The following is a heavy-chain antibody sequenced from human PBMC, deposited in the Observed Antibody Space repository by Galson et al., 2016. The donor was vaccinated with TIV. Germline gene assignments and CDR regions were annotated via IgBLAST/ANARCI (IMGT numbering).Heavy chain of an antibody. V-gene: IGHV1-69*13. CDR1: GDTFSTYP. Sequence: SVKVSCKASGDTFSTYPFNWVRQAPGQGLEWVGGFIPLFGTANYAQKFQGRVTITADESTSTLYMEVSSLRSEDTAVYYCAKDRNTAMDTYHYYYGMDVWRQGTTVIVSS. J-gene: IGHJ6*02. CDR2: FIPLFGTA. D-gene: IGHD5-18*01. CDR3: AKDRNTAMDTYHYYYGMDV.